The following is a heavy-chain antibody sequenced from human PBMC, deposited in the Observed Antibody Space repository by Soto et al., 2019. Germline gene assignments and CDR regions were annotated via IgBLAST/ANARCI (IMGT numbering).Heavy chain of an antibody. CDR1: GDSISSNTS. J-gene: IGHJ4*02. CDR3: ARVYSGSYSDS. D-gene: IGHD1-26*01. Sequence: SETLSLTCAVSGDSISSNTSWRWVRQPPGKGLEWIGEIFQSGSTYYSPSLKSRVTISVDKSKNHFSLNLTSVTAADTAIYYCARVYSGSYSDSWGQGTLVTVSS. V-gene: IGHV4-4*02. CDR2: IFQSGST.